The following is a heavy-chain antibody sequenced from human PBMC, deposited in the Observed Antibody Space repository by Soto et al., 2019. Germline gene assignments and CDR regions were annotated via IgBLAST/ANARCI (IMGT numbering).Heavy chain of an antibody. CDR2: TYFRSKWYN. CDR1: EDSVSRNTAS. Sequence: SQTLSLTCAISEDSVSRNTASWNWIRQSPSRGLEWLGRTYFRSKWYNDYAVSVKSRIIINPDTSNNQFSLQLNSVTPEDTAVYFCAKGDNLGPKTGYAFDPWGQGIMVTVSS. D-gene: IGHD5-12*01. V-gene: IGHV6-1*01. CDR3: AKGDNLGPKTGYAFDP. J-gene: IGHJ5*02.